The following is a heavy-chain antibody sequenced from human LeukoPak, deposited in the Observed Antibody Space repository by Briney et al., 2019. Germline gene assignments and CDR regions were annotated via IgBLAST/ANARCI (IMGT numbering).Heavy chain of an antibody. D-gene: IGHD3-10*01. CDR2: IYYSGST. CDR3: AREEGSGSYGY. J-gene: IGHJ4*02. CDR1: GGSISSYY. V-gene: IGHV4-59*12. Sequence: SETLSLTCTVSGGSISSYYWSWIRQPPGKGLKWIGYIYYSGSTYYNPSLKSRVTISVDTSKNQFSLKLSSVTAADTAVYYCAREEGSGSYGYWGQGTLVTVSS.